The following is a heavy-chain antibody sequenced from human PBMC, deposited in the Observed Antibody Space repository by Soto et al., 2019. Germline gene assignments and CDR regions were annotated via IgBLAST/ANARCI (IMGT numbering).Heavy chain of an antibody. CDR2: ISYDGSNK. D-gene: IGHD2-15*01. Sequence: QVQLVESGGGVVQPGRSLRLSCAASGFTFSSYGMHWVRQAPGKGLEWVAVISYDGSNKYYADAVKGRFTISRDNSKNTLYLQMNSLRAEDTAVYYCAKEPPYCSGGSCYPTGWGQGTLVTVSS. CDR1: GFTFSSYG. CDR3: AKEPPYCSGGSCYPTG. V-gene: IGHV3-30*18. J-gene: IGHJ4*02.